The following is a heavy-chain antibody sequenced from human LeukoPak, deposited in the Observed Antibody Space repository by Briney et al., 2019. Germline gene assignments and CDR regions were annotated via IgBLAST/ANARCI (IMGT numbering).Heavy chain of an antibody. V-gene: IGHV3-21*01. J-gene: IGHJ4*02. D-gene: IGHD3-10*01. CDR1: GFTFSSYS. CDR3: AKGKDYYLDY. CDR2: VSRSSSYI. Sequence: GGSLRLSCAASGFTFSSYSMSWVRQAPGKGLEWVSSVSRSSSYIYYADSVKGRITISRDNSKNTLYVQMNSLRAEDTAVYYCAKGKDYYLDYWGQGTLVTVSS.